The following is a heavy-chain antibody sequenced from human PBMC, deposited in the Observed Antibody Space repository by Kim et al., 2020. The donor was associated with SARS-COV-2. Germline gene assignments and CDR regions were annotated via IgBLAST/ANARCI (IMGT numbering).Heavy chain of an antibody. Sequence: PSLKGRVTISVDKSKNQFSLELSSVTAADTAVYYCARSITIFGVVITFDYWGQGTLVTVSS. CDR3: ARSITIFGVVITFDY. J-gene: IGHJ4*02. D-gene: IGHD3-3*01. V-gene: IGHV4-4*02.